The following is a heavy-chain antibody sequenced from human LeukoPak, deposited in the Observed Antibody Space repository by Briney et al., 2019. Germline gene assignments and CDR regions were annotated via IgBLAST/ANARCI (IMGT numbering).Heavy chain of an antibody. D-gene: IGHD1-26*01. CDR1: GFTFNNYS. V-gene: IGHV3-21*01. CDR2: ISSSSTYI. CDR3: ARDSGIYRIIDY. Sequence: PGGSLRLSCVASGFTFNNYSMNWVRQAPGKGLEWVSSISSSSTYIYHADSVKGRFTISRDNAKNSLYLQMNSLRAEDTAVYYWARDSGIYRIIDYWGQGTLVTVSS. J-gene: IGHJ4*02.